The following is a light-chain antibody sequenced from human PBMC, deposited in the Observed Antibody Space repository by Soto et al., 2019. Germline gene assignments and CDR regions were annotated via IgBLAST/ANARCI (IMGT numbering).Light chain of an antibody. CDR3: QQSYSTPFH. V-gene: IGKV1-39*01. Sequence: DIQMTQSPSSLSASVGDRVTITCRASQSISSYLNWYQQKPGKAPKLLIYAASSLHSGVPSRFSGSGSGTEFTLTISSLQPGDFATYYCQQSYSTPFHFGPGTKVDIK. CDR1: QSISSY. J-gene: IGKJ3*01. CDR2: AAS.